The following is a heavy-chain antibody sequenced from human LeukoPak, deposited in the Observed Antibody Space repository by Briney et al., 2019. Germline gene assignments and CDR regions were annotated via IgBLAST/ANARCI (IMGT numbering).Heavy chain of an antibody. Sequence: PGGSLRLSCAASRFSFSNYWMHWVRQAPGKGLVWVSRVKSDGSNPSYADSVKGRFTISRDNAENMLYLQVNTLGAEDTAVYYCARDIVSGSGSLDYWGQGTLVTVSS. V-gene: IGHV3-74*01. D-gene: IGHD3-10*01. CDR1: RFSFSNYW. J-gene: IGHJ4*02. CDR3: ARDIVSGSGSLDY. CDR2: VKSDGSNP.